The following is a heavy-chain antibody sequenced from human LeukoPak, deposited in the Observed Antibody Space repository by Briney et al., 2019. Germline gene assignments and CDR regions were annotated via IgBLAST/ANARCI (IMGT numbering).Heavy chain of an antibody. D-gene: IGHD5-12*01. CDR1: GGTFSSYA. V-gene: IGHV1-69*04. CDR2: IIPILGIA. Sequence: RWASVKVPCKASGGTFSSYAISWVRQAPGQGLEWMGRIIPILGIANYAQKFQGRVTITADKSTSTAYMELSSLRSEDTAVYYCARAKMLGGYDFYRGQGTLVTVSS. J-gene: IGHJ4*02. CDR3: ARAKMLGGYDFY.